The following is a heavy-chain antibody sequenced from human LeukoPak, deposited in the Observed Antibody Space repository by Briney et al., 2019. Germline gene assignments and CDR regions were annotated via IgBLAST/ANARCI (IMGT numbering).Heavy chain of an antibody. CDR1: GFTFSHYE. CDR3: ARKTDRMGEVGRDRFFDL. Sequence: GGSLRLSCVVSGFTFSHYEMIWLRQAPGKGLEWVSYINVGGTAANYADSVKGRFTMSRDDAENSVYLQLNSLRADDTAIYFCARKTDRMGEVGRDRFFDLWGRGTLVTVS. J-gene: IGHJ2*01. V-gene: IGHV3-48*03. D-gene: IGHD1-26*01. CDR2: INVGGTAA.